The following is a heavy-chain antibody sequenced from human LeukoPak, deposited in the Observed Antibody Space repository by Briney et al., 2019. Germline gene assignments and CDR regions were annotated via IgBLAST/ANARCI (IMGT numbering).Heavy chain of an antibody. CDR2: IKSKSDGGTT. CDR1: GFTFTNTW. CDR3: STDYVGY. Sequence: GGSLRLSCAASGFTFTNTWMSWVRQAPGKGLEWVGRIKSKSDGGTTDYAAPVKGRFTISRDDSKNTLYLQMNSLKTEDTAFYYCSTDYVGYWGLGTLVTVSS. V-gene: IGHV3-15*01. D-gene: IGHD1-26*01. J-gene: IGHJ4*02.